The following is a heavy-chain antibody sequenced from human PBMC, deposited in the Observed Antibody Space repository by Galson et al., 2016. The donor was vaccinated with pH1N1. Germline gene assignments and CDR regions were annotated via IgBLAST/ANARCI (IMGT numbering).Heavy chain of an antibody. CDR1: GFYISSDFY. V-gene: IGHV4-38-2*01. CDR3: ARHQSGVGGIPFAFDS. J-gene: IGHJ4*02. D-gene: IGHD3-3*01. Sequence: SETLSLTCDVSGFYISSDFYWGWIRQPPGKGLEWIGSIYHSGSTDYNPSLKSRVTTSVDRSKNQFSLKLTSVTAADTAIYYCARHQSGVGGIPFAFDSWGQGTLVTVSS. CDR2: IYHSGST.